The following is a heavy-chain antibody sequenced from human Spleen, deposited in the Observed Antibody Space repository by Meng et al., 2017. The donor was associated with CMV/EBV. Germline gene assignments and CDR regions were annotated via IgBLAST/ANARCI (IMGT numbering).Heavy chain of an antibody. Sequence: GESLKISCAASGFTFSSYAMSWVRQAPGKGLEWVSAISGSGGSTYYTDSVKGRFTISRDNSKNTLYLQMNSLRAEDTAVYYCAKALGGFCSSTTCYSYYGMDVWGQGTTVTVSS. CDR3: AKALGGFCSSTTCYSYYGMDV. V-gene: IGHV3-23*01. CDR1: GFTFSSYA. J-gene: IGHJ6*02. CDR2: ISGSGGST. D-gene: IGHD2-2*01.